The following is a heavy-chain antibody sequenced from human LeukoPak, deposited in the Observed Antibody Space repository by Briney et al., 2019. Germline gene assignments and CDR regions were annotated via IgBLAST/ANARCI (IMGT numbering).Heavy chain of an antibody. CDR1: GGSFSSYA. D-gene: IGHD6-19*01. Sequence: ASVKVSCKASGGSFSSYAISWVRQAPGQGLEWMGGIIPIFDTANYAQKFQGRVTITADESTSTAYMELSSLRSDDTAVYCCAREPSSGWYYFAYWGQGTLVTVSS. J-gene: IGHJ4*02. V-gene: IGHV1-69*01. CDR3: AREPSSGWYYFAY. CDR2: IIPIFDTA.